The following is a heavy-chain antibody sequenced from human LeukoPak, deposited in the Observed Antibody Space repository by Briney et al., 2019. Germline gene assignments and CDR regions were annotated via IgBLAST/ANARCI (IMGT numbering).Heavy chain of an antibody. D-gene: IGHD3-22*01. CDR2: IYYSGST. V-gene: IGHV4-31*03. CDR3: ARSMDYYDSSGWDDAFDI. CDR1: GGSISSGGYY. Sequence: PSQTLSLTCTVSGGSISSGGYYWSWIRQHPGKGLEWIGYIYYSGSTYYNPSLKSRVTISVDTSKNQFSLKLSSVTAADTAVYYCARSMDYYDSSGWDDAFDIWGQGTMVTVSS. J-gene: IGHJ3*02.